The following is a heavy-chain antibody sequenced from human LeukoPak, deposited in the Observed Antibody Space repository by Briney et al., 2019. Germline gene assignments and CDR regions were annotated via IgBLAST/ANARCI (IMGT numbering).Heavy chain of an antibody. CDR2: ISGSGGST. Sequence: GGSLRLSCAASGFTFSSYAMSWVRQAPGKGLEWVSAISGSGGSTYYADSVKGRFTISRDNSKNTLYLQMNSLGAEDTAVYYCARTGKYSSSWVSPSDYWGQGTLVTVSS. D-gene: IGHD6-13*01. J-gene: IGHJ4*02. V-gene: IGHV3-23*01. CDR3: ARTGKYSSSWVSPSDY. CDR1: GFTFSSYA.